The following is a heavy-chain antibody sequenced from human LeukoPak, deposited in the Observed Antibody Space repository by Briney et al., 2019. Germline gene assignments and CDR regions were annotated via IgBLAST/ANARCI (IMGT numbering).Heavy chain of an antibody. CDR2: MNPNSGNT. CDR3: ARFLNSYSSWFDP. V-gene: IGHV1-8*01. CDR1: GYTFTSYD. J-gene: IGHJ5*02. Sequence: GASVKVSCKASGYTFTSYDINWVRQATGQGLEWMGWMNPNSGNTGYAQKFQGRVTMTRSTSISTAYMELSSLRSEDTAVYYCARFLNSYSSWFDPWGQGTLVTVSS. D-gene: IGHD6-13*01.